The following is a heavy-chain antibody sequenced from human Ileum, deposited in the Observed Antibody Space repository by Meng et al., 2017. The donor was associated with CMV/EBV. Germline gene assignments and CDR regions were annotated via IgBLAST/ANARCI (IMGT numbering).Heavy chain of an antibody. CDR2: IYYSGST. J-gene: IGHJ5*02. CDR3: ARVYYDILTGYHNWFDP. Sequence: SISSSSYYWGWIRQPPGKGLEWIGSIYYSGSTYYNPSLKSRVTISVDTSKNQFSLKLSSVTAADTAVYYCARVYYDILTGYHNWFDPWGQGTLVTVSS. CDR1: SISSSSYY. D-gene: IGHD3-9*01. V-gene: IGHV4-39*07.